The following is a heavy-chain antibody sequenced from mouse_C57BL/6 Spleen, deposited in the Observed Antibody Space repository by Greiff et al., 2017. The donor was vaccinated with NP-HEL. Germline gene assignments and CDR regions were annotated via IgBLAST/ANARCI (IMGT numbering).Heavy chain of an antibody. D-gene: IGHD3-2*02. Sequence: VQLKESGAELVKPGASVKLSCTASGFTIKDYYMHWVKQRTEQGLEWIGRIDPEDGETKYAPKFQGKATITADTSSNTAYLQLSSLTSEDAAVYYCARPDSSGFAWFAYWGQGTLVTVSA. J-gene: IGHJ3*01. CDR2: IDPEDGET. CDR1: GFTIKDYY. CDR3: ARPDSSGFAWFAY. V-gene: IGHV14-2*01.